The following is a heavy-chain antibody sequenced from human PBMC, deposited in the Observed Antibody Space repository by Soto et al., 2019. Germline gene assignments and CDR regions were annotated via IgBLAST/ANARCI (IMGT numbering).Heavy chain of an antibody. CDR1: GFTFSSYA. V-gene: IGHV3-23*01. CDR3: ASPSRYQLPEDWFDP. Sequence: GGSLRLSCAASGFTFSSYAMSWVRQAQGKGLEWVSAISGSGGSTYYADSVKGRFTISRDNSKNTLYLQMNSLRAEDTAVYYCASPSRYQLPEDWFDPWGQGTLVTVSS. CDR2: ISGSGGST. D-gene: IGHD2-2*01. J-gene: IGHJ5*02.